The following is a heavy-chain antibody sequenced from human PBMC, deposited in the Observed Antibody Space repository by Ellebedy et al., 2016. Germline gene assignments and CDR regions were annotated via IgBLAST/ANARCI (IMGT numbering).Heavy chain of an antibody. J-gene: IGHJ3*02. D-gene: IGHD4-17*01. CDR2: VYHTGTT. V-gene: IGHV4-38-2*02. Sequence: SETLSLTCYVSDYSISSGYYWGWIRQPPGKGLEWVATVYHTGTTYYNPSLQSRVTISVHTSQNQFSLKVRSVTAADTALYYCARVSRYGDYPDTFDIWGQGTMVTISS. CDR3: ARVSRYGDYPDTFDI. CDR1: DYSISSGYY.